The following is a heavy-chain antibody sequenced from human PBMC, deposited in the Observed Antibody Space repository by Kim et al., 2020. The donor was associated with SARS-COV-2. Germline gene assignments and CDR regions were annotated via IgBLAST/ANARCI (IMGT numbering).Heavy chain of an antibody. Sequence: RSADPVRGRFTISRDNAKNTLYLQMNSLRAEDTAVYYCARQSGDYKNYLDYWGQGTLVTVSS. V-gene: IGHV3-74*01. J-gene: IGHJ4*02. CDR3: ARQSGDYKNYLDY. D-gene: IGHD4-17*01.